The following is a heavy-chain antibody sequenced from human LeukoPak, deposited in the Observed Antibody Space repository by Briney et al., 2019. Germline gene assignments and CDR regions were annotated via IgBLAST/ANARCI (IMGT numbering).Heavy chain of an antibody. D-gene: IGHD1-26*01. J-gene: IGHJ4*02. CDR1: GFTFSSYA. CDR3: AKSSTYSGSLIDY. CDR2: ISGSGGST. V-gene: IGHV3-23*01. Sequence: PGGSLRLSCAASGFTFSSYAMSWVRQAPGKGLEWVSSISGSGGSTYYADSVKGRFTISRDNSKNTLYLQVNSLRAEDTAVYYCAKSSTYSGSLIDYWCQGTLVSVSS.